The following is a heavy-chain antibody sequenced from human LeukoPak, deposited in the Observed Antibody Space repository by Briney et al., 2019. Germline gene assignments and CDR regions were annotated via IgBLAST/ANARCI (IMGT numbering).Heavy chain of an antibody. D-gene: IGHD4-17*01. CDR1: GASISNFY. V-gene: IGHV4-4*07. Sequence: SETLSLTCTVSGASISNFYWSWIRQPAGKGLEWIGRIYNSGATNYNTSLKSRVTMSRDTSKNQLSLILRSVTAADTAVYYCARDDVDTSIVTIQYWGQGSLVPVSS. J-gene: IGHJ4*01. CDR3: ARDDVDTSIVTIQY. CDR2: IYNSGAT.